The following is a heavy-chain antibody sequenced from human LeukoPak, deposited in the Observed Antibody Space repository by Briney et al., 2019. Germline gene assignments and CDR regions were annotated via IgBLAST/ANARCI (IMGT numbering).Heavy chain of an antibody. V-gene: IGHV4-59*01. CDR2: IYYSGST. CDR1: GGSISSYY. J-gene: IGHJ6*03. Sequence: SETLSLTCTVSGGSISSYYWSWIRQPPGKGLEWIGYIYYSGSTNYNPSLKSRVTISVDTSKNHFSLKLTSVTAADTAVYYCARVSWFPGASYYYMDVWGKGTTVTISS. D-gene: IGHD3-9*01. CDR3: ARVSWFPGASYYYMDV.